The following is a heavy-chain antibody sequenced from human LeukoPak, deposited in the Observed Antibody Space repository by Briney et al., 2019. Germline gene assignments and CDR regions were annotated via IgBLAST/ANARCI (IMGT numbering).Heavy chain of an antibody. V-gene: IGHV3-23*01. Sequence: PGGSLRLSCAASEFAFRSNAMGWVRQSPGKGLEWVSGISGSGTNTYYADSVKGRFTVSRDNSKNTLYLQMNSLRAEDTAVYYCARDGSYSSSWYFDYWGQGTLVTVSS. CDR1: EFAFRSNA. J-gene: IGHJ4*02. CDR2: ISGSGTNT. D-gene: IGHD6-13*01. CDR3: ARDGSYSSSWYFDY.